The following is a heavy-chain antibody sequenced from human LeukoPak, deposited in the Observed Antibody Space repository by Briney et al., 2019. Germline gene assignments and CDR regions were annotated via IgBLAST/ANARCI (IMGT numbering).Heavy chain of an antibody. CDR3: ARTPGRDDFWSGYPPYYYYYYMDV. Sequence: SVKVSCKASGGTFSSYAISWVRQAPGQGLEWMGRIIPIFGTANYAQKFQGRVTITTDESTSTAYMELSSLRSEDTAVYYCARTPGRDDFWSGYPPYYYYYYMDVWGKGTTVTASS. V-gene: IGHV1-69*05. CDR1: GGTFSSYA. J-gene: IGHJ6*03. D-gene: IGHD3-3*01. CDR2: IIPIFGTA.